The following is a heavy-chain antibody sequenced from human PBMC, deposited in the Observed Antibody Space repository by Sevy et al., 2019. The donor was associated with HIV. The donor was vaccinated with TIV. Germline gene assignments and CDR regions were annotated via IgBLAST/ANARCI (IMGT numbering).Heavy chain of an antibody. D-gene: IGHD4-17*01. CDR3: ARDLPPSATTVAHFDC. CDR2: ISSSGSTV. V-gene: IGHV3-11*04. CDR1: GFIFSDYY. Sequence: GGSLRLSCAASGFIFSDYYMNWIRQAPGKGLEYVSYISSSGSTVDYADSVKGRFTISRDNDKNSLFLQMNSLRAEDTAVYYCARDLPPSATTVAHFDCWGQGTLVTVSS. J-gene: IGHJ4*02.